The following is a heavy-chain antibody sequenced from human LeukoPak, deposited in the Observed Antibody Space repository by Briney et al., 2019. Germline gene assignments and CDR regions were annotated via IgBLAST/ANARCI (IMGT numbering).Heavy chain of an antibody. Sequence: SGGSLRLSCAASGFTFSNYVMTWVRQAPGKGLEWVSGIRHSDGSTYYADAVKGRFTISSDKSKNTLFLQMNSLRAEDTALYYCAKGLETESRLDSWGQGTLVTVSS. D-gene: IGHD1-1*01. CDR2: IRHSDGST. V-gene: IGHV3-23*01. CDR1: GFTFSNYV. J-gene: IGHJ4*02. CDR3: AKGLETESRLDS.